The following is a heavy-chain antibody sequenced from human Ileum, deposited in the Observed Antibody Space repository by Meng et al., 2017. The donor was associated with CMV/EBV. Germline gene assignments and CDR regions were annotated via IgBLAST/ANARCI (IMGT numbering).Heavy chain of an antibody. Sequence: TLKESGPTLVKPPQTLTLTCTLSGFSITTYGVGVGWIRQPPGEALDWLALIYWDDDKRYNPSLKNRLTITKDTSKNQVVLTMTNMDPLDTGVYYCTAGTGRSDCDYWGQGTLVTVSS. V-gene: IGHV2-5*02. CDR3: TAGTGRSDCDY. D-gene: IGHD1-1*01. CDR2: IYWDDDK. J-gene: IGHJ4*02. CDR1: GFSITTYGVG.